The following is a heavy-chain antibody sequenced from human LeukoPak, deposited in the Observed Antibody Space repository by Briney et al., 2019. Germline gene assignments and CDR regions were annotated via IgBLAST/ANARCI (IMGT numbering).Heavy chain of an antibody. V-gene: IGHV4-59*01. CDR3: ARGVYIAAAQYGY. J-gene: IGHJ4*02. Sequence: SETLSLTCTVSGGSISSYYWSWIRQPPGKGLEWIGYIYYSGTTNYDPSLKSRVTISVDTSKNQFSLKLSSVTAADTAVYYCARGVYIAAAQYGYWGQGTLVAVSS. D-gene: IGHD6-13*01. CDR1: GGSISSYY. CDR2: IYYSGTT.